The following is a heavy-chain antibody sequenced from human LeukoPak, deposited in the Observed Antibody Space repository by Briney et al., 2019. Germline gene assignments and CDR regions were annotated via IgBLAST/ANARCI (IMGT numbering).Heavy chain of an antibody. CDR3: ARVEVGYYYYMDV. D-gene: IGHD2-15*01. J-gene: IGHJ6*03. CDR1: GFTFSSFW. CDR2: IKQDGSEI. V-gene: IGHV3-7*01. Sequence: GGSLRLSCAASGFTFSSFWMSWVRQAPGKGLEWVDTIKQDGSEIYYVDAVKGRFTISRDNAKNSLFLQMNSLRAEDTAVYYCARVEVGYYYYMDVWGKGTTVTVSS.